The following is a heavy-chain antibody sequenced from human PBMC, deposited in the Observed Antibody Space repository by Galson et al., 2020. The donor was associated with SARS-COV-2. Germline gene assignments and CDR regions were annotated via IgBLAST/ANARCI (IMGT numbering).Heavy chain of an antibody. CDR3: TRNYASGSSNFDY. CDR1: GFTFSTYA. V-gene: IGHV3-21*01. CDR2: ISGSSNYI. D-gene: IGHD3-10*01. Sequence: LSLTCAASGFTFSTYAMSWVRQAPGKGLEWVSSISGSSNYIYYAGSVKGRFTISRDNAKNSLFLQMNRLRTEDTAVYYCTRNYASGSSNFDYWGRGTLVTVSS. J-gene: IGHJ4*02.